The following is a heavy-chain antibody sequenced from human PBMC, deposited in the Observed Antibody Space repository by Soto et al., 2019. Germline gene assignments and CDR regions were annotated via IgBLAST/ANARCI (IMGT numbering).Heavy chain of an antibody. J-gene: IGHJ6*03. CDR1: GGSFSGYY. CDR2: INHSGST. V-gene: IGHV4-34*01. Sequence: QVQLQQWGAGLLKPSETLSLTCAVYGGSFSGYYWSWIRQPPGKGLEWIGEINHSGSTNYNPSLKSRVNISVDTSKNQFSLKLSSVTAADTAVYYCARGLLKCSSTSCYYYYYYMDVWGKGTTVTVSS. CDR3: ARGLLKCSSTSCYYYYYYMDV. D-gene: IGHD2-2*01.